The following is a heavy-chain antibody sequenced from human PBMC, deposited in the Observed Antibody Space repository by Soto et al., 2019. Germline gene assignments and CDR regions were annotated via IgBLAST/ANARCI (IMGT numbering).Heavy chain of an antibody. J-gene: IGHJ5*02. Sequence: ASVKVSCKVSGYTLTELSMHWVRQAPGKGLEWMGGFDPEDGETIYAQKFQGRVTMTEDTSTDTAYMELSSLRSEDTAVYYCATLKGHFITIFGVVQSWFDPWGQGTLVTVSS. CDR3: ATLKGHFITIFGVVQSWFDP. CDR1: GYTLTELS. D-gene: IGHD3-3*01. V-gene: IGHV1-24*01. CDR2: FDPEDGET.